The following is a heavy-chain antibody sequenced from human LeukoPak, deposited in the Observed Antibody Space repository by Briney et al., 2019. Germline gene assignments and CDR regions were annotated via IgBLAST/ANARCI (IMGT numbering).Heavy chain of an antibody. CDR1: GGTFNNSA. CDR3: ARDVHGDYGSGWFDP. Sequence: SVKISCKTSGGTFNNSAISWVRQAPGQGLEWLGGIMPLFGTAGYAQKFQGRVTITKDESTRTVYLELTSLTSDDTAVYYCARDVHGDYGSGWFDPWGQGTLVSVSS. J-gene: IGHJ5*02. CDR2: IMPLFGTA. V-gene: IGHV1-69*05. D-gene: IGHD4-17*01.